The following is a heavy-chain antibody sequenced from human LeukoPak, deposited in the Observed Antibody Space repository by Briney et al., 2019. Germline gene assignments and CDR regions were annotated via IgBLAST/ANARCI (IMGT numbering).Heavy chain of an antibody. CDR3: ARDPSSGWYLKGWFDP. V-gene: IGHV4-59*01. D-gene: IGHD6-19*01. J-gene: IGHJ5*02. Sequence: SETLSLTCTVSGGSINNYYWSWIRQPPGKGLEWIGYIIYSGSTNYNPSLKSRVTISVDTSKNHFSLKLSSVTAADTAVYYCARDPSSGWYLKGWFDPWGQGTLVTVSS. CDR1: GGSINNYY. CDR2: IIYSGST.